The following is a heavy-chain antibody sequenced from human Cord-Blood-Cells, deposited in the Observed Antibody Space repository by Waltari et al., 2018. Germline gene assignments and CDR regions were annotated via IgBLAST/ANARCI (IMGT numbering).Heavy chain of an antibody. CDR3: ARGPYVSWSYAFDI. Sequence: QVQLVQSGAEVKKPGASVKVSCKASGYTFTSCDNKRVRQATGKGLGWSGWMKPDIGNNGYTQTFQGRVTMTRHTSVTPACLVVSSLGSEFTAVYYCARGPYVSWSYAFDIWGQGTMATVSS. D-gene: IGHD3-10*01. CDR1: GYTFTSCD. J-gene: IGHJ3*02. V-gene: IGHV1-8*01. CDR2: MKPDIGNN.